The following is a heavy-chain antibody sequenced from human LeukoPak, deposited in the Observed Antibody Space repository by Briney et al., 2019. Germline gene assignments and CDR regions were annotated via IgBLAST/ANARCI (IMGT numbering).Heavy chain of an antibody. CDR3: ASPVGLGSSGDY. Sequence: PSETLSLTCTVSGGSISSSSYYWGWIRQPPGKGLEWIGSIYYSGSTYYNPSLKSRVTISVDTSKNQFSLKLSSVTAADTAVYYCASPVGLGSSGDYWGQGTLVTVSS. J-gene: IGHJ4*02. V-gene: IGHV4-39*07. D-gene: IGHD1-26*01. CDR1: GGSISSSSYY. CDR2: IYYSGST.